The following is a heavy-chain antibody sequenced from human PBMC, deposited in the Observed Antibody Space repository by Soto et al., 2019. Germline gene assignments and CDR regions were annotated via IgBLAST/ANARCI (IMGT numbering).Heavy chain of an antibody. CDR1: GGTFSSYA. Sequence: ASVKVSCKASGGTFSSYAISWVRQAPGQGLEWMGGIIPIFGTANYAQKFRGRVTITADKSTSTAYMELSSLRSEDTAVYYCARAVAAAGTGNSYGMDVWGQGTTVTVYS. V-gene: IGHV1-69*06. CDR2: IIPIFGTA. D-gene: IGHD6-13*01. CDR3: ARAVAAAGTGNSYGMDV. J-gene: IGHJ6*02.